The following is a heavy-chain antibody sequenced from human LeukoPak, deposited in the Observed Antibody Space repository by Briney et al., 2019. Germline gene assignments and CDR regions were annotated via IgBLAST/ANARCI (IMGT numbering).Heavy chain of an antibody. Sequence: SVKVSCKASGGTFSSYAISWVRQAPGQGLEWMGRIMPIFGTANYAQKFQGRVTITTDESTSTAYMELSSLRSEDTAVYYRATSVVDNYYYYYYYTGVWGKGTTVTVSS. J-gene: IGHJ6*03. V-gene: IGHV1-69*05. CDR1: GGTFSSYA. CDR3: ATSVVDNYYYYYYYTGV. D-gene: IGHD2-15*01. CDR2: IMPIFGTA.